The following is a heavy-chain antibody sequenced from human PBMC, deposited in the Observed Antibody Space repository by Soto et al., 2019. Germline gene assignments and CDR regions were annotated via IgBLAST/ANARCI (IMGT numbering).Heavy chain of an antibody. CDR2: IRCSGGST. CDR1: GVQFCGHS. J-gene: IGHJ6*02. Sequence: GESMSISREASGVQFCGHSMSWVRQAPGKGLEWVSAIRCSGGSTYYADSVKGRFTISRDNSKNTLYLQMNSLRAEDTAVYYCAKDPVRFLEWLSPDDYYGMDVWGQGTTVTVSS. D-gene: IGHD3-3*01. CDR3: AKDPVRFLEWLSPDDYYGMDV. V-gene: IGHV3-23*01.